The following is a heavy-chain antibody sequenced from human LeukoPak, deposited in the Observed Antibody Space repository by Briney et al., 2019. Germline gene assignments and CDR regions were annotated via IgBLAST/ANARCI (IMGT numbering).Heavy chain of an antibody. V-gene: IGHV3-33*06. D-gene: IGHD1-26*01. CDR3: AKDRYSGSYYFDY. Sequence: PGGSLRLSCAASGFTFSSYGMHWVRQAPGKGLEWVAVIWYDGSNKYYADSVKGRFTISRDNSKNTLYLQMNSLRAEDTAVYYSAKDRYSGSYYFDYWGQGTLDTVSS. CDR2: IWYDGSNK. J-gene: IGHJ4*02. CDR1: GFTFSSYG.